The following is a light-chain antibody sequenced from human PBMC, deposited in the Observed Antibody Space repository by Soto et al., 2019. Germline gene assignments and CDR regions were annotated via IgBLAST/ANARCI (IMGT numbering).Light chain of an antibody. CDR2: DAS. CDR3: QQYSNYWT. V-gene: IGKV1-5*01. CDR1: QSLSSW. Sequence: EIQMTQSPSTLSASVGDRVTITCRASQSLSSWLAWYQQKPGKAPKLLIYDASRLESGVPSRFSGSGSGTEFTLTISSLQPDDFATYYCQQYSNYWTFGQGTKVDIK. J-gene: IGKJ1*01.